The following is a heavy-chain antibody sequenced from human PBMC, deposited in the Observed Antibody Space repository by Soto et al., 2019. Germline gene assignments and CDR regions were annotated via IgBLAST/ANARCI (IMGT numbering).Heavy chain of an antibody. D-gene: IGHD1-26*01. CDR3: ASHQSGSLYYFDY. CDR2: IIPIFGTA. CDR1: GYTFTSYG. V-gene: IGHV1-69*13. Sequence: QVQLVQSGAEVKKPGASVKVSCKASGYTFTSYGISWVRQAPGQGLEWMGWIIPIFGTANYAQKFQGRVTITADESTSTAYMELSSLRSEDTAVYYCASHQSGSLYYFDYWGQGTLVTVSS. J-gene: IGHJ4*02.